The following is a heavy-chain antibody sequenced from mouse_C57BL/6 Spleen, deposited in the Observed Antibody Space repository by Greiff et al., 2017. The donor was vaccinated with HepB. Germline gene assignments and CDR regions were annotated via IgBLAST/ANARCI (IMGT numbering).Heavy chain of an antibody. D-gene: IGHD1-1*01. V-gene: IGHV1-55*01. CDR2: IYPGSGST. Sequence: QVQLQQPGAELVKPGASVKMSRKASGYTFTSYWITWVKQRPGQGLAWIGDIYPGSGSTNYNEKFKSKATLTVDTSSSTAYMQLSSLTSEDSAVYYCARSPTVVAPFDYWGQGTTLTVSS. CDR1: GYTFTSYW. CDR3: ARSPTVVAPFDY. J-gene: IGHJ2*01.